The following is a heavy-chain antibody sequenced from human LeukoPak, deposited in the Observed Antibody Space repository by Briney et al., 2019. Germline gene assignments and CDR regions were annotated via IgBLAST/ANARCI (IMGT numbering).Heavy chain of an antibody. D-gene: IGHD4-23*01. CDR2: ISSSSSYI. CDR1: GFTFSGSS. J-gene: IGHJ4*02. CDR3: ARTTVVTLIDY. Sequence: GGSLKLSCAASGFTFSGSSMSWVRQAPGKGLEWVSSISSSSSYIYYEDSVKGRFTVSRDNAKNSLYLLMNSLRAEDTAVYYCARTTVVTLIDYWGQGTLVTVSS. V-gene: IGHV3-21*01.